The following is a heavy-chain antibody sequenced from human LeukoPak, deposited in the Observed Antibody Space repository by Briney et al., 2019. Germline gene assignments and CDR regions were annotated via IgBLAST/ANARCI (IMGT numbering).Heavy chain of an antibody. D-gene: IGHD3-22*01. Sequence: GGSLIHSCAGSAFTFSSYSMNWVRPAPGKGPTGVSYISSSSSTIYYADSVKGRFTISRDNAKNSLYLQMNSLRDENTAVYYCARDLDSGYYFEYWGQGTLVTVSS. V-gene: IGHV3-48*02. J-gene: IGHJ4*02. CDR2: ISSSSSTI. CDR1: AFTFSSYS. CDR3: ARDLDSGYYFEY.